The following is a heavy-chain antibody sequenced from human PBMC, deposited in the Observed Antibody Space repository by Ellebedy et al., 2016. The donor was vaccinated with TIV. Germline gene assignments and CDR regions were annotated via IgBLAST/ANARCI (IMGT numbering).Heavy chain of an antibody. J-gene: IGHJ4*02. D-gene: IGHD1-1*01. CDR3: AGRAYIWNDGSLFDY. CDR1: GFTFSSYW. Sequence: GGSLRLSCAASGFTFSSYWMSWVRQAPGKGLEWVANIKQDGSEKYYVDSVKGRFTISRDNAKNSLYLQMNSLRAEDTAVYYCAGRAYIWNDGSLFDYWGQGTLVTVSS. V-gene: IGHV3-7*03. CDR2: IKQDGSEK.